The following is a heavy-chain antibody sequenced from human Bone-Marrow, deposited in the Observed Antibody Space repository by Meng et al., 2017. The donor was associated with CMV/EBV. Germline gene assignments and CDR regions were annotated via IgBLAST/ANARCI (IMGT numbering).Heavy chain of an antibody. J-gene: IGHJ4*02. CDR1: GGSFSGYY. Sequence: GSLRLSCAVYGGSFSGYYWSWIRQPPGKGLEWIGEINHSGSTNYNPSLKSRVTISVDTSKNQFSLKLSSVTAADTAVYYCARCIIAVAGKGGFDYWGQGTLVTFSS. D-gene: IGHD6-19*01. V-gene: IGHV4-34*01. CDR3: ARCIIAVAGKGGFDY. CDR2: INHSGST.